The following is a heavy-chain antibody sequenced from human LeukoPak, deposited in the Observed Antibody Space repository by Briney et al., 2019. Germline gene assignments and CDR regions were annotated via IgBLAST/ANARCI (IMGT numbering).Heavy chain of an antibody. V-gene: IGHV1-69*13. J-gene: IGHJ6*03. D-gene: IGHD3-10*01. CDR3: ASQFPSVVRGPQYYYYYMDV. CDR2: IIPIFGTA. Sequence: SVKVSCKASGGTFSSYAISWVRQAPGQGLEWMGGIIPIFGTANYAQKFQGRVTITADESTSTAYMELSSLRSEDTAVYYCASQFPSVVRGPQYYYYYMDVWGKGTTVTVSS. CDR1: GGTFSSYA.